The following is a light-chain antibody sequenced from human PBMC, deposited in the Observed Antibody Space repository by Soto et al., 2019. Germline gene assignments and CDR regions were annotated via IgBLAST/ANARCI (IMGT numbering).Light chain of an antibody. CDR1: HSLSSN. J-gene: IGKJ4*01. V-gene: IGKV3-15*01. Sequence: EIVMTQSPATLSVSPGERASLSCKASHSLSSNLAWYQHKPGQAPRLLIYGASTRATGIPARFSGSGSGTEFTLTISSLQSEDFAVYYCHQYNYWPPLTFGGGTKVEIK. CDR2: GAS. CDR3: HQYNYWPPLT.